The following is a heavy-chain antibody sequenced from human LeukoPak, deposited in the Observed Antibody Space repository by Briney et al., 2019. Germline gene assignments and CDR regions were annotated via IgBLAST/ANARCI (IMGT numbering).Heavy chain of an antibody. Sequence: GESLKISCKGSGYSFTSYWIGWVRQMPGKGLEWMGIIYPGDSDTRYSPSFQGQVTISADKSISTAYLQWSSLKASDTAMYYCVRRVCSSTSCYAGSTDAFDIWGQGTMVTVSS. CDR3: VRRVCSSTSCYAGSTDAFDI. J-gene: IGHJ3*02. D-gene: IGHD2-2*01. V-gene: IGHV5-51*01. CDR2: IYPGDSDT. CDR1: GYSFTSYW.